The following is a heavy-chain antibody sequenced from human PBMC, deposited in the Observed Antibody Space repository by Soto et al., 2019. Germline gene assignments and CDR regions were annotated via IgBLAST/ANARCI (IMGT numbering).Heavy chain of an antibody. CDR2: IIPIFGTA. D-gene: IGHD6-13*01. V-gene: IGHV1-69*01. CDR1: GGTFSSYA. J-gene: IGHJ6*02. CDR3: ASGAAAGGYYYYYYGMDV. Sequence: QVQLVQSGAEVKKPGSSVKVSCKASGGTFSSYAISWVRQAPGQGLEWTGGIIPIFGTANYAQKFQGRVTITADESTSTAYMELSSLRSEDTAVYYCASGAAAGGYYYYYYGMDVWGQGTTVTVSS.